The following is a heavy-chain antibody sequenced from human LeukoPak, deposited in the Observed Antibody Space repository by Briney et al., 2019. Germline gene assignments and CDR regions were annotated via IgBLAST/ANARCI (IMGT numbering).Heavy chain of an antibody. Sequence: ASVKVSCKASGYTFTSYAMHWVRQAPGQRLEWMGWINAGNGNTKYSQKFQGRVTITRDTSASTAYMELSSLRSEDTAVYYCAGFYSSSWDAFDYWGQGTLVTVSS. J-gene: IGHJ4*02. V-gene: IGHV1-3*01. CDR3: AGFYSSSWDAFDY. D-gene: IGHD6-13*01. CDR2: INAGNGNT. CDR1: GYTFTSYA.